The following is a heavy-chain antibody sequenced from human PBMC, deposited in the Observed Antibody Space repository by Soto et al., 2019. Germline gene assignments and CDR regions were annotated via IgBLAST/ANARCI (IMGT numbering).Heavy chain of an antibody. J-gene: IGHJ4*02. CDR3: AGLRSGWYGYYFDY. CDR1: GYTFTSYD. Sequence: ASVKVSCKASGYTFTSYDINWVRQATGQGLEWMGWMNPNSGNTGYAQKFQGRVTMTRNTSISTAYMELSSLGSEETAVYYCAGLRSGWYGYYFDYWGQGTLVTVSS. D-gene: IGHD6-19*01. CDR2: MNPNSGNT. V-gene: IGHV1-8*01.